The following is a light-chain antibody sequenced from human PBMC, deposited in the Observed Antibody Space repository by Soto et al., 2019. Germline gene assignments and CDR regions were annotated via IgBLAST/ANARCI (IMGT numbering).Light chain of an antibody. Sequence: QSVLTQPASVSGSPGQSITISCTGTSSDVGGYNYVSWYQQHPGKAPKLMIYEVSNRPSGVSNRFSGSKSGNTASLTISGLQAEDEADYYCSSYTRSNTVVFGGGTQLTVL. J-gene: IGLJ2*01. V-gene: IGLV2-14*01. CDR2: EVS. CDR3: SSYTRSNTVV. CDR1: SSDVGGYNY.